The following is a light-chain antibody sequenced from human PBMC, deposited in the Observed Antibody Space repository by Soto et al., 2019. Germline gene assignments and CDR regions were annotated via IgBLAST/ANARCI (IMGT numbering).Light chain of an antibody. J-gene: IGKJ2*01. CDR2: WAS. CDR1: QSVLYSSNNKNY. V-gene: IGKV4-1*01. Sequence: EIVMTQSPASLAVSLGERATIHCKSSQSVLYSSNNKNYLAWYQQKPGQPPKLLIYWASTRESGVPDRFSGSGSGTDFTLTISSLQAEDVAVYDCHQYYTTPPLYTFGQGTKVEAK. CDR3: HQYYTTPPLYT.